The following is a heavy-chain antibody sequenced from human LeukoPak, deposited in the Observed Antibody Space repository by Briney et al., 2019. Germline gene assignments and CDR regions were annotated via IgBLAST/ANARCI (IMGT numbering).Heavy chain of an antibody. CDR3: AKSSYYDTSGFYREYYFDY. CDR1: GFTLGNYA. J-gene: IGHJ4*02. Sequence: GGSLRLSCAASGFTLGNYAMSWVRQAPGKGLEWVSSMSSSGGSTYYADSVKGRFTFSRDNPKNTLYLQMNSLRAEDMAVYYCAKSSYYDTSGFYREYYFDYWGQGTLVTVSS. D-gene: IGHD3-22*01. CDR2: MSSSGGST. V-gene: IGHV3-23*01.